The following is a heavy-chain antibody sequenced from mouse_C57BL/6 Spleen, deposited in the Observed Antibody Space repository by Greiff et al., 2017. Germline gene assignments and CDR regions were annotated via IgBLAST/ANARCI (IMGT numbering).Heavy chain of an antibody. CDR2: ISSGGSYT. CDR1: GFTFSSYG. D-gene: IGHD2-4*01. CDR3: AREDDYDSAWFAY. Sequence: EVHLVESGGDLVKPGGSLKLSCAASGFTFSSYGMSLVRQTPDKRLEWVATISSGGSYTYYPDSVKGRFTISRDNAKNTLYLQMSSLKSEDTAMYYCAREDDYDSAWFAYWGQGTLVTVSA. J-gene: IGHJ3*01. V-gene: IGHV5-6*01.